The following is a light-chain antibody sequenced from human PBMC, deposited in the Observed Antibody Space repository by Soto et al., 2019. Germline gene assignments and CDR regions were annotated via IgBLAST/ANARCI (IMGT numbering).Light chain of an antibody. CDR1: SSNIGAGYD. V-gene: IGLV1-40*01. J-gene: IGLJ2*01. CDR2: ANN. CDR3: QSYDSSLNAVV. Sequence: QSVLTQPPSVSGDPGQRVTISCTGSSSNIGAGYDVHWYQQLPGTAPKLLIYANNNRPSGVPVRFSGSKSGTSASLAITGLQAEDEADYNCQSYDSSLNAVVFGGGTKLTVL.